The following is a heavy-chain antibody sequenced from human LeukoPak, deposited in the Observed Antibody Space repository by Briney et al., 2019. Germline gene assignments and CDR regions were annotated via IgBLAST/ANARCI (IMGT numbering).Heavy chain of an antibody. CDR2: IYYSGST. V-gene: IGHV4-61*05. CDR3: ARVTGYMIEDYFDY. D-gene: IGHD3-22*01. J-gene: IGHJ4*02. Sequence: SETLSLTCTVSGGSISSTRYYWGWIRQPPGKGLEWIGYIYYSGSTNYKPSLKSRVTISVETSKNQFSLKLRSVTAADTAVYYCARVTGYMIEDYFDYWGQGTLVTVSS. CDR1: GGSISSTRYY.